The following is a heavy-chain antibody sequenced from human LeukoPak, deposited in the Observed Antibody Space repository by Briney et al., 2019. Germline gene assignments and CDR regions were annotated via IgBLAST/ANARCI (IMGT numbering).Heavy chain of an antibody. Sequence: ASVKVSCKASGYTFPSYFMHWVRQAPGQGLEWMGIINPSGGSASYAQKFQGRVTMTRDTSTSTFYMELSSLRSEDTAVYYCARKDYGGNSAWFDPWGQGTLVTVSS. CDR3: ARKDYGGNSAWFDP. CDR2: INPSGGSA. J-gene: IGHJ5*02. V-gene: IGHV1-46*01. CDR1: GYTFPSYF. D-gene: IGHD4-23*01.